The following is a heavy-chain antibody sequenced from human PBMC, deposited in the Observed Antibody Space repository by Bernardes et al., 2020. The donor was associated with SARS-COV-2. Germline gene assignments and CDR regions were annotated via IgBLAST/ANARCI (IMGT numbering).Heavy chain of an antibody. Sequence: GGSLRLSYAASGFTFSSFDMHWVRQVTGTGLEWVSTIGTAGDTYYGDSVKGRFTTSRENAKNSFHLQMNSLRAADTAVYYCTRATTDYYYSAMDVWGQGTTVTVSS. CDR2: IGTAGDT. CDR1: GFTFSSFD. CDR3: TRATTDYYYSAMDV. V-gene: IGHV3-13*01. J-gene: IGHJ6*02. D-gene: IGHD4-17*01.